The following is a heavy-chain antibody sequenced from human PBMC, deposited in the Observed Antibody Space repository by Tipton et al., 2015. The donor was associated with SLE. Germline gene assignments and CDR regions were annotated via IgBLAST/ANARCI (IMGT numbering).Heavy chain of an antibody. D-gene: IGHD3-10*01. J-gene: IGHJ5*02. CDR2: FYFSGDT. Sequence: TLSLTCTVSGGSISRTFYYWGWIRQPPGKGLEWIGSFYFSGDTYYNPSPKSRVTISVDTSKNQFSLRLSSVTAADPAVYYCARSEAAAGVLNWFDPWGQGTLVTVSS. CDR3: ARSEAAAGVLNWFDP. V-gene: IGHV4-39*07. CDR1: GGSISRTFYY.